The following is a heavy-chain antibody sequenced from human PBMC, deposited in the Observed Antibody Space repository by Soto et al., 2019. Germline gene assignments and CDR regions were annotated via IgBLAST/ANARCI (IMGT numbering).Heavy chain of an antibody. V-gene: IGHV4-39*01. D-gene: IGHD6-13*01. CDR3: ARGGIAGGFDY. Sequence: SETLSLTCAVSGGSISSSSYYWGWIRQPPGKGLEWIGSIYYSGSTYYNPSLKSRVTISVDTSKNQFSLKLSSVTAADTAVYYCARGGIAGGFDYWGQGTLVTVSS. CDR1: GGSISSSSYY. CDR2: IYYSGST. J-gene: IGHJ4*02.